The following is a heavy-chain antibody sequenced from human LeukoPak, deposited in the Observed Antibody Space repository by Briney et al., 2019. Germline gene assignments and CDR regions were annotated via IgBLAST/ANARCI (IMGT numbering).Heavy chain of an antibody. Sequence: PSETLSLTYTVSGGSIRSYYWSWIRQPPGKGLEWIGYIYYSGSTNYNPSLKSRVTISVDTSKNQFSLKLSSVTAADTAVYYCARGSDDFQHWGQGTLVTVSS. D-gene: IGHD5-24*01. CDR3: ARGSDDFQH. J-gene: IGHJ1*01. CDR2: IYYSGST. V-gene: IGHV4-59*01. CDR1: GGSIRSYY.